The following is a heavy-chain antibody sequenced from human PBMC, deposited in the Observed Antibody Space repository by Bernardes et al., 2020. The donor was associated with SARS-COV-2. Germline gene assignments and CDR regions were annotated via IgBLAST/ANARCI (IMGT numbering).Heavy chain of an antibody. Sequence: GGSLRLSRVASGFTFSRYGMNWVRQDPGKGLVWVSRSNEDGSRTNYADSVKGRFTISRDNAKNTLYLQLDSLRVEDAGIYYCAMDLSGPKDYWGQGTLVTVSS. D-gene: IGHD2-2*03. J-gene: IGHJ4*02. CDR2: SNEDGSRT. CDR3: AMDLSGPKDY. V-gene: IGHV3-74*01. CDR1: GFTFSRYG.